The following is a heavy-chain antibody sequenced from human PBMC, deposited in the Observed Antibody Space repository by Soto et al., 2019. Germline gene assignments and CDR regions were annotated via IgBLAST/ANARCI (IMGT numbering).Heavy chain of an antibody. CDR2: ISHDGGT. Sequence: SETLSLTCAFYGGTFDDFYWSWVRQSPGKGLEWVGEISHDGGTNYSPSLASRVSISVDTSKNQFSLHLRSVTAADTGLYYCARGQLVWYGDLTPYHRDMDVWGQGTTVTVSS. V-gene: IGHV4-34*01. CDR1: GGTFDDFY. J-gene: IGHJ6*02. CDR3: ARGQLVWYGDLTPYHRDMDV. D-gene: IGHD3-10*01.